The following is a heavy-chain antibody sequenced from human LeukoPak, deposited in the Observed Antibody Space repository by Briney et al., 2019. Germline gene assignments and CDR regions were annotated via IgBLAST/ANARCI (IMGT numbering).Heavy chain of an antibody. CDR3: ARAGSSYDSSGYYYDY. CDR1: GFTFSSYG. CDR2: ISYDGSNK. Sequence: GGSLRLSCAASGFTFSSYGMHWVRQAPGKGLEWVAVISYDGSNKYYADSVKGRFTISRDNSKNTLYLQMNSLRAEDTAVYYCARAGSSYDSSGYYYDYWGQGTLVTVSS. V-gene: IGHV3-30*03. D-gene: IGHD3-22*01. J-gene: IGHJ4*02.